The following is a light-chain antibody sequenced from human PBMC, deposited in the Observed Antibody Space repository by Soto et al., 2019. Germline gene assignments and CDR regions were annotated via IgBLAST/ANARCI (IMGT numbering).Light chain of an antibody. V-gene: IGKV3-20*01. Sequence: EIVLTQSPGTSSLSPGERATLSCRASQSVSSSYLAWYQQKPGQAPRLLIYGASSRATGIPDRFSGSGSGTDFTLTISRLEPEDFAVYYCQQYGSSPLTFGGGTKVDIK. CDR2: GAS. CDR1: QSVSSSY. J-gene: IGKJ4*01. CDR3: QQYGSSPLT.